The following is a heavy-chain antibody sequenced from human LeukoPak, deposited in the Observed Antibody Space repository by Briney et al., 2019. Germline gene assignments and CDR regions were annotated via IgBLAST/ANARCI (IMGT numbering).Heavy chain of an antibody. Sequence: GGSLRLSCAASGFTFSAYWMSWVRQAPGQGLEWVSSITSSGSYIYYRDSLKGRFTISRDNAKNSLYLQLNSLRDDDTAVYYCARGTDSGYDSTGSFDYWGQGALVTVSS. CDR3: ARGTDSGYDSTGSFDY. CDR1: GFTFSAYW. V-gene: IGHV3-21*01. J-gene: IGHJ4*02. D-gene: IGHD5-12*01. CDR2: ITSSGSYI.